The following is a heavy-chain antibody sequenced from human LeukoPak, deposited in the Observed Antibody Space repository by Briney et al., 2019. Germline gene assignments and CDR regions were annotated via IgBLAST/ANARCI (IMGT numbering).Heavy chain of an antibody. J-gene: IGHJ3*02. CDR3: AKEIDSLGTNAFDI. CDR2: ISGDGGST. Sequence: TGGSLRLSGAASGFTFDDFAMHWVRQAPGKGLEWVSLISGDGGSTYYADSVRGRFTISRDNSKNSLYLQLDSLRTEDTAFYYCAKEIDSLGTNAFDIWGQGTMVTVSS. CDR1: GFTFDDFA. D-gene: IGHD3-22*01. V-gene: IGHV3-43*02.